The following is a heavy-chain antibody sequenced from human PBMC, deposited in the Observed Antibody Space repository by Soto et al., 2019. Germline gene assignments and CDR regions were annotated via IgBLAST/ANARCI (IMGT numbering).Heavy chain of an antibody. CDR2: INHNSGDT. CDR3: ARALTTDY. V-gene: IGHV1-2*02. Sequence: ASVKVSCKDSGYTFPGCYMHWVRQAPGQGLEWMGWINHNSGDTNYAQKFQGRVTMTRDTSISTAYMELSRLRSDDTAVYYCARALTTDYWGQGTLVTVSS. J-gene: IGHJ4*02. D-gene: IGHD2-2*01. CDR1: GYTFPGCY.